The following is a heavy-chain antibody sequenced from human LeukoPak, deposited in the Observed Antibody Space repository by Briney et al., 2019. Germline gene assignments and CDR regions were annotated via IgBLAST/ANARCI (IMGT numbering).Heavy chain of an antibody. V-gene: IGHV4-34*01. Sequence: PSETLSLTCAVYGGSFSCYYWSWIRQPPGKGLEWIGEINHSGSTNYNPSLKSRVTISVDTSKNQFSLKLSSVTAADTAVYYCARGRIAARPNWFDPWGQGTLVTVSS. CDR1: GGSFSCYY. J-gene: IGHJ5*02. CDR3: ARGRIAARPNWFDP. D-gene: IGHD6-6*01. CDR2: INHSGST.